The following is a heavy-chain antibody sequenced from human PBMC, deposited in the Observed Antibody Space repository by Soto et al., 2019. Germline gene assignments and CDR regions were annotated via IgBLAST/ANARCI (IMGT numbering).Heavy chain of an antibody. V-gene: IGHV1-18*01. J-gene: IGHJ4*02. CDR1: AYTFTNYG. Sequence: QVQLVQSGGEVKKPGASVKVSCKASAYTFTNYGISWVRQAPGQGLEWMGWISAYNGNINYAQKFRRRVTMTTDTSTSAAYLEVRSLRSDDTAVYYCAKSGSSWNLREFDSQGQGTLVNVSS. CDR2: ISAYNGNI. CDR3: AKSGSSWNLREFDS. D-gene: IGHD6-13*01.